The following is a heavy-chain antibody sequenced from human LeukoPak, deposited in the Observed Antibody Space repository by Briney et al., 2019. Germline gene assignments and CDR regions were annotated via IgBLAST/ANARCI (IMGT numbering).Heavy chain of an antibody. CDR1: GFTFRSYW. CDR3: ARGPIKSYYFDY. J-gene: IGHJ4*02. Sequence: TGGSLRLSCAASGFTFRSYWMYWVRQAPGKGLEWVSRINTDGISTSYADSGKGRFTISRDNAKNTLYLQMNSLRADDTAVFYCARGPIKSYYFDYCGQRALVTVSS. V-gene: IGHV3-74*01. CDR2: INTDGIST.